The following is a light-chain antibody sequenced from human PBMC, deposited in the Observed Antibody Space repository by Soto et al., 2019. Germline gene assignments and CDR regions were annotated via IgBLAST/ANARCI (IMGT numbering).Light chain of an antibody. J-gene: IGKJ4*01. V-gene: IGKV3-11*01. CDR2: GAS. CDR1: QSVSSH. CDR3: QQRSNWPPVLT. Sequence: EIVLTQSPASLSLSPGERATLSCRASQSVSSHLAWFQQRPGQAPRLLIYGASNRATGIPARFGGGGSGTTFTLTISSLEPEDFAVYYCQQRSNWPPVLTFGGGTKVEIK.